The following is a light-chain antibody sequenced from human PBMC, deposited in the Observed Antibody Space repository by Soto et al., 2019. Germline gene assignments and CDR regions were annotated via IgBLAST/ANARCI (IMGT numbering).Light chain of an antibody. CDR3: QQPSNWPIS. CDR1: QSVSSY. CDR2: DAS. Sequence: IVWIPSPTTHTLSPVEIATLSCRASQSVSSYLAWYQQKPGQAPRLLIYDASNRATGIPARFSGSGSGTDFTLPISRLEAEECAVYYCQQPSNWPISFGEGTRLDIK. J-gene: IGKJ5*01. V-gene: IGKV3-11*01.